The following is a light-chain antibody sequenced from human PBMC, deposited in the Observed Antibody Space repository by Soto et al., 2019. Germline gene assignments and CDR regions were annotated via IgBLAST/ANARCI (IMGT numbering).Light chain of an antibody. CDR1: QGISSY. CDR3: QQLNNYPRA. V-gene: IGKV1-9*01. CDR2: AAS. J-gene: IGKJ1*01. Sequence: DIQLTQSPSFLSASVGDRVTITCRASQGISSYLAWYQQRPGKAPKLLIYAASTLQSGVPSRFSGSGSGTEFTLTISSLQPEDFATYYCQQLNNYPRAFGQGTKVDIK.